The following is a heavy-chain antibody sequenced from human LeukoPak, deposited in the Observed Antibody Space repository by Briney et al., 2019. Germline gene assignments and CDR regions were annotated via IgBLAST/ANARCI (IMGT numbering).Heavy chain of an antibody. V-gene: IGHV3-30*04. CDR2: ISYDGSNK. D-gene: IGHD3-22*01. J-gene: IGHJ4*02. CDR3: ARDRVPASSEFDY. Sequence: PGRSLRLSCAASGFTFSSYAMHWVRQAPGKGLEWVAVISYDGSNKYYADSVKGRFTISRDNSKNTLYLQMNSLRAEDTAVYYCARDRVPASSEFDYWGQGTLVTVSS. CDR1: GFTFSSYA.